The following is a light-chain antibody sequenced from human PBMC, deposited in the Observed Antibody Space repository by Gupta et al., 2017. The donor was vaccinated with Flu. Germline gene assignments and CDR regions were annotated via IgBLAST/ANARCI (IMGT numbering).Light chain of an antibody. V-gene: IGKV3-11*01. J-gene: IGKJ4*01. CDR3: QQRTNWRLT. CDR2: DSY. CDR1: QSGTTF. Sequence: GDSATLSCRASQSGTTFLAWYQQKPGQSPRLLIYDSYKRATGIPGRFSGSGSGTDFTLTISNLEPEDFAVYYCQQRTNWRLTFGGGTRVEIK.